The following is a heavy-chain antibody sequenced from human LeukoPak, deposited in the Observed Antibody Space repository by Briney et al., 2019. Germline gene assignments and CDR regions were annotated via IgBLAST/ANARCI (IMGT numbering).Heavy chain of an antibody. CDR3: ARDAHHYGDYGPFDY. V-gene: IGHV1-18*01. CDR2: ISAYNGNT. Sequence: GASVKVSCKASGYTFTSYGISWVRQAPGQGLEWMGWISAYNGNTNYAQKLQGRVTMTTDTSTSTAYMELRSLRSDDTAVYYCARDAHHYGDYGPFDYWGQGTLVTVSS. J-gene: IGHJ4*02. D-gene: IGHD4-17*01. CDR1: GYTFTSYG.